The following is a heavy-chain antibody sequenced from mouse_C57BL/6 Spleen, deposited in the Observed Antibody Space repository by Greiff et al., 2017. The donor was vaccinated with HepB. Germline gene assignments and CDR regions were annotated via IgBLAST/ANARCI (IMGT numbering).Heavy chain of an antibody. CDR1: GYSFTSYW. CDR2: IYPGSGST. Sequence: VQLQQPGAELVKPAASVKMSCKASGYSFTSYWITWVRQRPGQGLEWIGDIYPGSGSTNYNEKFKSKATPTVDTSSSTAFMQLSSLTSEDSAVYYCAKRRDDSFAYWGQGTLVTVSA. V-gene: IGHV1-55*01. J-gene: IGHJ3*01. D-gene: IGHD2-4*01. CDR3: AKRRDDSFAY.